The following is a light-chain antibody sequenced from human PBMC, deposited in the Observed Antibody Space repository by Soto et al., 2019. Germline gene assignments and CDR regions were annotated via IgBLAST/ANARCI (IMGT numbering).Light chain of an antibody. CDR1: QSISSN. Sequence: EIVMTQSPAPLSVSPGERATLSCRASQSISSNLAWYQQKPGQAPRLLMFRTSSRATGFPARFSGSGSGTEFTLTINSLQSEDFAVYYCQQYNNWPRTLGQGTKVDIK. J-gene: IGKJ1*01. V-gene: IGKV3-15*01. CDR2: RTS. CDR3: QQYNNWPRT.